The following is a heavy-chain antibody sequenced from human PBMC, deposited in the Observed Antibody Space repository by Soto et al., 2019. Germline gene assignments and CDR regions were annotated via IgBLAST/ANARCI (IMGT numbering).Heavy chain of an antibody. CDR3: ARSRAYGSGSYYSPPIYYYYYGMDV. CDR1: GYTFTSYG. D-gene: IGHD3-10*01. CDR2: ISAYNGNT. J-gene: IGHJ6*02. V-gene: IGHV1-18*04. Sequence: ASVKVSCKASGYTFTSYGISWVRQAPGQGLEWMGWISAYNGNTNYAQKLQGRVTMTTDTSTSTAYMELRSLRSDDTAVYHCARSRAYGSGSYYSPPIYYYYYGMDVWGQGTTVTVSS.